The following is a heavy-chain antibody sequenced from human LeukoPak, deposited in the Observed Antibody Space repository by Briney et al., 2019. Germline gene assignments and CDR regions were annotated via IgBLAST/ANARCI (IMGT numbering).Heavy chain of an antibody. Sequence: PGGSLRLSCAASGFTFSSYSMQWVRQTPGKGLEWVGIMSNSGENTFYGEAVKGRFTTSRDNSQNTLYLQMNSLGPEDTAVYYCAKGGASVTRYVDYWGQGTLVTVSS. CDR3: AKGGASVTRYVDY. J-gene: IGHJ4*02. D-gene: IGHD4-17*01. CDR2: MSNSGENT. CDR1: GFTFSSYS. V-gene: IGHV3-30*18.